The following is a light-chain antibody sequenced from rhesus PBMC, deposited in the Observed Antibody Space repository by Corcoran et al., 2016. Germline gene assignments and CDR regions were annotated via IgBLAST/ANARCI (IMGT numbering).Light chain of an antibody. V-gene: IGKV3-42*03. CDR3: QQYSKWPYS. CDR1: PSVSSS. CDR2: GAS. Sequence: EIVLTPDPATLSLSSGERPTIPCRDSPSVSSSLARFQQKPGQVPRLLIYGASSRATGIPDRFSGSGSVTDFILTISSLAPEDFAVYYCQQYSKWPYSFGQGTKVEIK. J-gene: IGKJ2*01.